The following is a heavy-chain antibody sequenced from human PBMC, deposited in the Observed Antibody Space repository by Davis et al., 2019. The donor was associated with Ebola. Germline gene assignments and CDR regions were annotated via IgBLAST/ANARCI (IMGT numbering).Heavy chain of an antibody. CDR1: SGSISSGGYY. CDR2: IYYSGST. CDR3: ARVFGAYTYGMDV. J-gene: IGHJ6*02. D-gene: IGHD3-16*01. Sequence: LRLSCTVSSGSISSGGYYWSWIRQHPGKGLEWIGYIYYSGSTYYNPSLKSRVTISVDTSKNQFSLKLSSVTAADTAVYYCARVFGAYTYGMDVWGQGTTVTVSS. V-gene: IGHV4-31*03.